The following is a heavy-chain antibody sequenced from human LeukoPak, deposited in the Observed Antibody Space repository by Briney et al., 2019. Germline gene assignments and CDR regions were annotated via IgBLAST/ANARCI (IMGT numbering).Heavy chain of an antibody. V-gene: IGHV1-2*02. CDR1: GYTFTGYY. Sequence: ASVKVSCKASGYTFTGYYMYWVRQAPGQGLEWMGWINPNSGGTNYAQKFQGRVTMTRNTSISTAYMELSSLRSEDTAVYYCARDQNTYSGGSRGPGIDYWGQGTLVTVSS. J-gene: IGHJ4*02. D-gene: IGHD2-15*01. CDR3: ARDQNTYSGGSRGPGIDY. CDR2: INPNSGGT.